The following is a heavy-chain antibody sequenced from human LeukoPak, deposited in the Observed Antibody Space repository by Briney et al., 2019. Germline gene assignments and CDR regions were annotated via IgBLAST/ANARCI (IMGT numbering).Heavy chain of an antibody. J-gene: IGHJ4*02. V-gene: IGHV3-9*01. CDR1: GFTFDDYA. D-gene: IGHD5-12*01. CDR2: ISWNSGSI. Sequence: GGSLRLSCAASGFTFDDYAMHWVRQAPGKGLEWVSGISWNSGSIGYAGSVKGRFTISRDNAKNSLYLQMNSLRAEDTALYYCAKAPGEVATTFIDYWGQGTLVTVSS. CDR3: AKAPGEVATTFIDY.